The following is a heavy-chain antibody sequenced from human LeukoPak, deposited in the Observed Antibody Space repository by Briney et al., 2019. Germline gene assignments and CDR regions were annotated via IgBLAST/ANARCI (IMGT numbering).Heavy chain of an antibody. Sequence: GGSLRLSCAASGFTFSGYAVSGVRQAPGKGLGWVSAISGSGGITYYADSVKGRFTISRDKSKSTLYLQMNSLRAEDTAVYYCAKVDSFDSSGYTYFQCWGQGTLVTVSS. CDR3: AKVDSFDSSGYTYFQC. J-gene: IGHJ4*02. D-gene: IGHD3-22*01. CDR1: GFTFSGYA. V-gene: IGHV3-23*01. CDR2: ISGSGGIT.